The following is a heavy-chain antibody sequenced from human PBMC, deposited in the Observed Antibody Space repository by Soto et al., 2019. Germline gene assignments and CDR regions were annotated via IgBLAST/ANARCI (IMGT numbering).Heavy chain of an antibody. CDR3: ARVSLRFLEWLSDNDY. CDR1: GYTFTSYG. V-gene: IGHV1-18*01. CDR2: ISAYNGNT. D-gene: IGHD3-3*01. J-gene: IGHJ4*02. Sequence: ASVKVSCKASGYTFTSYGISWVRQAPGQGLEWMGWISAYNGNTNYAQKLQGRVTMTTDTSTSTAYMELRSLRSDDTAVYYCARVSLRFLEWLSDNDYWGQGTLVTVSS.